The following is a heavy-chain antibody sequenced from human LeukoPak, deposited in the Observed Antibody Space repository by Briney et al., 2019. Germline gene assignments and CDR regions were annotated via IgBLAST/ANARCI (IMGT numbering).Heavy chain of an antibody. CDR2: ISGSGSST. CDR3: SNAHFLGY. Sequence: GGSLRLSCAASGSTFSTYAMTWVRQAPGKGLEWVSAISGSGSSTYYADSVKGRFTISRDNSKNTLYLQINSLRAEDTAIYYCSNAHFLGYWGQGTLVTVSS. D-gene: IGHD2/OR15-2a*01. J-gene: IGHJ4*02. V-gene: IGHV3-23*01. CDR1: GSTFSTYA.